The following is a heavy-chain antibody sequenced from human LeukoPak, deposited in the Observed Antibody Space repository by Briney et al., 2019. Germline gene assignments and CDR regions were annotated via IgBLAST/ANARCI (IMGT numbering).Heavy chain of an antibody. V-gene: IGHV1-8*03. Sequence: GASVKVSCKASGYTFTSYDINWVRQATGQGLEWMGWMNPNSGNTGYAQKFQGRVTITRNTSISTAYMELSSLRSEDTAVYYCAKDPEDYYDSSGYYDAFDIWGQGTMVTVSS. CDR3: AKDPEDYYDSSGYYDAFDI. J-gene: IGHJ3*02. D-gene: IGHD3-22*01. CDR1: GYTFTSYD. CDR2: MNPNSGNT.